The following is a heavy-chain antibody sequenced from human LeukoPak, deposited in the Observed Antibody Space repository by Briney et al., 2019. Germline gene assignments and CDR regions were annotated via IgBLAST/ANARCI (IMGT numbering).Heavy chain of an antibody. CDR3: ARYGSGSYYYYYGMDV. D-gene: IGHD3-10*01. CDR1: GFTFSSYW. V-gene: IGHV3-7*01. CDR2: IKQDGSEN. J-gene: IGHJ6*02. Sequence: GGSLRLSCAASGFTFSSYWMSWVRQAPGKGLEWVANIKQDGSENYYVDSVKGRFTISRDNAQNSLYLQMNSLRAEDTAVYYCARYGSGSYYYYYGMDVWGQGTTVTVSS.